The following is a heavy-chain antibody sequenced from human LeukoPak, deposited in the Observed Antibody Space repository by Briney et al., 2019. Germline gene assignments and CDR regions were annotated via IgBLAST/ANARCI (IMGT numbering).Heavy chain of an antibody. CDR2: IKEDGREK. V-gene: IGHV3-7*01. Sequence: PGGSLRLSCAASGFTFSNYWMSWVRQAPGKGLQWVANIKEDGREKYYVDSVKGRSSISRDNAKDPLYLQMNSLRAEETAVHVCARVRPAKRQNRYYFYYYMDVWGKGTTVTVSS. CDR1: GFTFSNYW. J-gene: IGHJ6*03. CDR3: ARVRPAKRQNRYYFYYYMDV. D-gene: IGHD1-14*01.